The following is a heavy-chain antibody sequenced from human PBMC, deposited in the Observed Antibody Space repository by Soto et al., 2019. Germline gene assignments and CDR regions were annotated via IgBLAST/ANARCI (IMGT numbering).Heavy chain of an antibody. Sequence: QVQLQESGPGLVKPSQTLSLTCTVSGGSISSGGYYWYWIRQHPGKGLEWIGYIYYSGTTYSNPYLKSRVTISIDPSKNQFSLKLSSVTAADTAVYYCAASCVACGGFNYYGMDVWGQGTTVTVSS. CDR3: AASCVACGGFNYYGMDV. V-gene: IGHV4-31*03. J-gene: IGHJ6*02. CDR1: GGSISSGGYY. CDR2: IYYSGTT. D-gene: IGHD2-21*01.